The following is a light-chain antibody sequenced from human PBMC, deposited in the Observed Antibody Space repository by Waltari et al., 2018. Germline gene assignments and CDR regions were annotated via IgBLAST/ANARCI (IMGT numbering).Light chain of an antibody. CDR2: DNS. CDR1: RSNIGANY. CDR3: ATWDTSLIAGV. J-gene: IGLJ3*02. V-gene: IGLV1-51*01. Sequence: QSVFTPPPSVSAAPGQKVTISCSGTRSNIGANYVSWYQQIHGSAPKLLIYDNSQRPSGVPDRFSGSKSDSSATLAITGLQTGDEAVYYCATWDTSLIAGVFGGGTTLTVL.